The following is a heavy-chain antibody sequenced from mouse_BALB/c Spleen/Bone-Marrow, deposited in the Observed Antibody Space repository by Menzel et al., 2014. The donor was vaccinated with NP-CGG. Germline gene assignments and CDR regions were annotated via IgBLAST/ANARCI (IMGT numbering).Heavy chain of an antibody. CDR2: IYPGNVNT. Sequence: QVQLQQSGPELVKPGASVRISCKASGYTFTSYYIHWVKQRPGQGLEWIGWIYPGNVNTKYNEKFKGKATLTADKSSSTAYMQLSSLPSEDSAIYCCARSPGSSPAWFAYWGQGTLVTVSA. V-gene: IGHV1S56*01. D-gene: IGHD1-1*01. J-gene: IGHJ3*01. CDR3: ARSPGSSPAWFAY. CDR1: GYTFTSYY.